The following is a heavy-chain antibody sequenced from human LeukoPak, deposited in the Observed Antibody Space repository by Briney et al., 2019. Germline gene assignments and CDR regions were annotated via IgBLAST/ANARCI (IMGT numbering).Heavy chain of an antibody. D-gene: IGHD2-2*01. Sequence: GGSLRLSCAASGFTFSNAWMSWVRQAPGKGLEWVGRIKSKTAGGTTDYAAPVEGRFTISRDDSKNTLYLQMNSLKTEDTAVYYCTTDRGGGYCSSTSCRAFDYWGQGTLVTVSS. J-gene: IGHJ4*02. CDR1: GFTFSNAW. CDR2: IKSKTAGGTT. V-gene: IGHV3-15*01. CDR3: TTDRGGGYCSSTSCRAFDY.